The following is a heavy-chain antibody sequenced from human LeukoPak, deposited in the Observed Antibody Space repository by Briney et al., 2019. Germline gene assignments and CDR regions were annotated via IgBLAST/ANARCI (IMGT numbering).Heavy chain of an antibody. CDR3: ARARQRLAPAAMCS. J-gene: IGHJ5*02. Sequence: ASVKVSCKASGGTFSSYAISWVRQAPGQGLEWMGGIIPIFGTANYAQKFQGRVTITADESTSTAYMELSSLRSEDTAVYYCARARQRLAPAAMCSWGQGTLVTVSS. V-gene: IGHV1-69*01. CDR2: IIPIFGTA. D-gene: IGHD2-2*01. CDR1: GGTFSSYA.